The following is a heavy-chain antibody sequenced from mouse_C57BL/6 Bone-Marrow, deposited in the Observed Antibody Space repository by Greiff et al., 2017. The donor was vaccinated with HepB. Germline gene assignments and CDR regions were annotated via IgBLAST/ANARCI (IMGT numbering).Heavy chain of an antibody. V-gene: IGHV1-52*01. Sequence: VQLQQPGAELVRPGSSVKLSCKASGYTFTSYWMHWVKQRPIQGLEWIGNIDPSDSETHYNQKFKDKATLTVDKSSSTAYMQLSSLTSEDSAVYDCARVTTASYWYFDVWGTGTTVTVSS. CDR1: GYTFTSYW. CDR3: ARVTTASYWYFDV. J-gene: IGHJ1*03. D-gene: IGHD1-2*01. CDR2: IDPSDSET.